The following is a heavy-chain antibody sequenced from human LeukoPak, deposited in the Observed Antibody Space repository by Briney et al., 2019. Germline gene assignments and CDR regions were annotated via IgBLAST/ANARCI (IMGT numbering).Heavy chain of an antibody. J-gene: IGHJ4*02. CDR2: IWYDGSKK. CDR1: GFTFDTYA. D-gene: IGHD3-10*01. CDR3: AKRYYYGGGALDY. Sequence: GRSLRLSCAASGFTFDTYALHWVRQAPGEGLEWVAIIWYDGSKKEYADSVKGRFSVSRDNSENTLYLQMNNLRAEDTAVYYCAKRYYYGGGALDYWGQGTLVTVSS. V-gene: IGHV3-33*06.